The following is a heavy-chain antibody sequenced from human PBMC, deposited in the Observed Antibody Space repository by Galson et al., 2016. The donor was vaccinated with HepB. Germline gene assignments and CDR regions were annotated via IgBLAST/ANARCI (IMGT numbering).Heavy chain of an antibody. V-gene: IGHV1-3*01. Sequence: SVKVSCKASGYTFTDCAMHWVRQAPGQRLEYMGWVHAGNGKTKYPQTFQGRVTITRDTSASTVYMELSSLRSEDTAVYYCARQSTASRLDAWGQGTTVSVSS. CDR1: GYTFTDCA. J-gene: IGHJ6*02. CDR3: ARQSTASRLDA. D-gene: IGHD2-2*01. CDR2: VHAGNGKT.